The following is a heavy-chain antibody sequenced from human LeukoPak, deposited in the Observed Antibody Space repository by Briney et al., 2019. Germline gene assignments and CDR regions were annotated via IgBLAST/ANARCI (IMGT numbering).Heavy chain of an antibody. Sequence: GGSLRLSCAASGFTFSGSAMHWVRQASGKGLEWVAVIWYDGSNKYYADSVKGRFTISRDNSKNTLYLQVNSLRAEDTAVYYCATASGTYTSTYWGQGTLVTVSS. V-gene: IGHV3-33*08. J-gene: IGHJ4*02. CDR3: ATASGTYTSTY. CDR1: GFTFSGSA. CDR2: IWYDGSNK. D-gene: IGHD1-26*01.